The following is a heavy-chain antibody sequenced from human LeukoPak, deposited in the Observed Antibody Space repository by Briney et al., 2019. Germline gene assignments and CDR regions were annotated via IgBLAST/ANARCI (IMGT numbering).Heavy chain of an antibody. J-gene: IGHJ6*03. D-gene: IGHD2-2*01. V-gene: IGHV4-34*01. CDR3: ARRGYCSSTSCYLPMDV. CDR1: GGSFNGYY. Sequence: SETLSLTCAVYGGSFNGYYWSWIRQPPGKGLEWIGEINHSGSTNYNPSLKSRVTISVDTSKNQFSLKLSSVTAADTAVYYCARRGYCSSTSCYLPMDVWGKGTTVTVSS. CDR2: INHSGST.